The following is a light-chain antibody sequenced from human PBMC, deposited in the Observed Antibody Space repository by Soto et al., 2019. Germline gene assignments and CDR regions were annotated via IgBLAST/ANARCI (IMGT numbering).Light chain of an antibody. CDR3: QSYDSSLSVV. J-gene: IGLJ1*01. Sequence: QSVLTQPPSVSGAPGQRVTISCTGSSSNIGAGYDVHWYQQLPGTAPKLLIYGNSNRPSGVPDRCSGSKSGTSASLAITGLQAEDEADYYCQSYDSSLSVVFVTGTQVTVL. CDR2: GNS. CDR1: SSNIGAGYD. V-gene: IGLV1-40*01.